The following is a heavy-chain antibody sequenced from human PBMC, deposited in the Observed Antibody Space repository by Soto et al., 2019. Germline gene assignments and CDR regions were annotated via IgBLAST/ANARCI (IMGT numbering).Heavy chain of an antibody. J-gene: IGHJ4*02. D-gene: IGHD4-17*01. CDR3: AKGEHDYGDYVIPY. CDR1: GFTFSSYG. CDR2: ISYDGSNK. V-gene: IGHV3-30*18. Sequence: GGSLRLSCAASGFTFSSYGMHWVRQAPGKGLEWVAVISYDGSNKYYADSVKGRFTISRDNSKNTLYLQMNSLRAEDTAVYYCAKGEHDYGDYVIPYWGQGTLVTVSS.